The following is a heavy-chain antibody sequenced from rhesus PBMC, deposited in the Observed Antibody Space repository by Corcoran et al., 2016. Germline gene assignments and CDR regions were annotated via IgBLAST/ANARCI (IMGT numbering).Heavy chain of an antibody. D-gene: IGHD4-29*01. J-gene: IGHJ4*01. CDR1: GGSISSSY. Sequence: QLQLQESGPGLVKPSETLSVTCAVSGGSISSSYWSWIRQAPGKGLEWIGYIYGSGSSTNYNPSLKSRVNRAVDTSKNQLSLKLSSVTAADTAVYYCASGGVAAPFDYWGQGVLVTVSS. CDR3: ASGGVAAPFDY. V-gene: IGHV4-169*02. CDR2: IYGSGSST.